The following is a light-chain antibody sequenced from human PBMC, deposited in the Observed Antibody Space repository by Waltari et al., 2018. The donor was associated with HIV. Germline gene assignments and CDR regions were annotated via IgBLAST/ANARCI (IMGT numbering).Light chain of an antibody. Sequence: QLVLTQSPSASASLGASVKLTCTLSSGHTNYAIAWHQQQPEKGPRYLMNLKSDGSHSKGDGIPDRFSGSSSGAERYLTISSLQSEDEADYSCQTWGTGIQVFGGGTKLTVL. J-gene: IGLJ3*02. CDR3: QTWGTGIQV. CDR1: SGHTNYA. CDR2: LKSDGSH. V-gene: IGLV4-69*02.